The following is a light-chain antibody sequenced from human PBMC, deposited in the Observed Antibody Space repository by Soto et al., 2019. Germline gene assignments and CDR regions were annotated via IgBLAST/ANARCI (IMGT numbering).Light chain of an antibody. J-gene: IGKJ5*01. CDR2: DAS. V-gene: IGKV3-11*01. CDR1: QSVSSY. CDR3: QQYNNWPWT. Sequence: EIVLTQSPATLSLSPGERATLSCRASQSVSSYLAWYQQKPGQAPRLLIYDASNRATGIPARFSGSGSGTQFTLTISSLQSEDFAVYYCQQYNNWPWTFGQGTRLENK.